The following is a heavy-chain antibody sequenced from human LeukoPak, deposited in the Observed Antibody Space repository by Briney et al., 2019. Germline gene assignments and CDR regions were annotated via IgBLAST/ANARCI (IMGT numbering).Heavy chain of an antibody. J-gene: IGHJ6*03. CDR1: GYSFTTYW. D-gene: IGHD4-17*01. V-gene: IGHV5-51*01. CDR3: ARWGDYRYYYYMDV. Sequence: GESLKISCKGSGYSFTTYWIGWVRQMPGKGLEWMGVIYPGDSDTRYSPSFQGQVTISADKTISTAYLQWNSLKASDTAMYYCARWGDYRYYYYMDVWGKGTTVTVSS. CDR2: IYPGDSDT.